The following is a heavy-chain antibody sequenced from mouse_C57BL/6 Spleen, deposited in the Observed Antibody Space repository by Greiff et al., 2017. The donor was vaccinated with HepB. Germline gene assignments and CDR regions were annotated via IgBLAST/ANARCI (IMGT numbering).Heavy chain of an antibody. CDR1: GFTFSSYG. CDR2: ISSGGSYT. V-gene: IGHV5-6*02. D-gene: IGHD1-1*01. Sequence: DVKLVESGGDLVKPGGSLKLSCAASGFTFSSYGMSWVRQTPDKRLEWVATISSGGSYTYYPDSVKGRFTISRDNAKNTLYLQMSSLKSEDTAMYYCARQEAVVATQGYFDYWGQGTTLTVSS. J-gene: IGHJ2*01. CDR3: ARQEAVVATQGYFDY.